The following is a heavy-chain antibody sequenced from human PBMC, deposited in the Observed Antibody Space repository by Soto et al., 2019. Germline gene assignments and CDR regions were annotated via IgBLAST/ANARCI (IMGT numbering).Heavy chain of an antibody. CDR1: GFTFSSYA. Sequence: AGGSLRLSCAASGFTFSSYAMSWVRQAPGKGLEWVSAISGSGGSTYYADSVKGRFTISRDNSKNTLYLQMNSLRAEDTAVYYCATQGRDIVVVVAATNFDYWGQGTLVTVSS. D-gene: IGHD2-15*01. CDR2: ISGSGGST. J-gene: IGHJ4*02. V-gene: IGHV3-23*01. CDR3: ATQGRDIVVVVAATNFDY.